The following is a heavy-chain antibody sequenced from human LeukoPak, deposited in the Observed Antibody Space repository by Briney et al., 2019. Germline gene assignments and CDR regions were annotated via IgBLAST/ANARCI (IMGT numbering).Heavy chain of an antibody. D-gene: IGHD4-23*01. CDR3: ATKVVGTSHYSH. V-gene: IGHV3-48*03. CDR2: ISPSGSPI. J-gene: IGHJ4*02. CDR1: GLTLSSYE. Sequence: GGSLRLSCTASGLTLSSYEMNWVRKAPGKGLEWLSYISPSGSPIYYADSVKGRFTISRDNAKNLMYLQLNSLRVEDTALYYCATKVVGTSHYSHWGQGTQVTVSS.